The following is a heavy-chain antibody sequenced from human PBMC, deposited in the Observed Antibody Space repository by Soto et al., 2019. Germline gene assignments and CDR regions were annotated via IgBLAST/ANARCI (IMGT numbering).Heavy chain of an antibody. Sequence: QVQLVESGGGVVQPGRSLRLSCAASGFTFSSYGMHWVRQAPGKGLEWVAVIWYDGSNKYYADSVKGRFTISRDNSKNTLYLQMNSLRAEDTAVYYCARDDGWGPPGYYWGQGTLVTVSS. V-gene: IGHV3-33*01. CDR3: ARDDGWGPPGYY. CDR2: IWYDGSNK. J-gene: IGHJ4*02. D-gene: IGHD2-21*02. CDR1: GFTFSSYG.